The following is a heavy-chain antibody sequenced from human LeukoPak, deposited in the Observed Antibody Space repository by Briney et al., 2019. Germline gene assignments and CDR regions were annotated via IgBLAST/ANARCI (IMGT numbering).Heavy chain of an antibody. V-gene: IGHV4-39*01. CDR1: GGSIGNSDYY. D-gene: IGHD5-12*01. CDR2: IYYTGST. J-gene: IGHJ4*02. Sequence: SETLSLTCTVSGGSIGNSDYYWGWIRQPPGKGLEWIGSIYYTGSTYYNPSLKSRVTISVDTSKNQFSVTLSSVTAADTAIYYCTYQRGYSGYDPLHYWGQGTLVTVSS. CDR3: TYQRGYSGYDPLHY.